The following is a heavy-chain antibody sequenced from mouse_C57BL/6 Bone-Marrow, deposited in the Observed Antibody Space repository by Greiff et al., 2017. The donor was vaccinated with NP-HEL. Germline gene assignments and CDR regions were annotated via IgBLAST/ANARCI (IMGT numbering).Heavy chain of an antibody. Sequence: VKLQQPGAELVRPGTSVKLSCKASGYTFTSYWMHWVKQRPGQGLEWIGVIDPSDSYTNYNQKFKGKATLTVDTSSSTAYMQLSSLTSEDSAVYYCARWDYWGQGTSVTVSS. CDR2: IDPSDSYT. CDR3: ARWDY. CDR1: GYTFTSYW. J-gene: IGHJ4*01. V-gene: IGHV1-59*01.